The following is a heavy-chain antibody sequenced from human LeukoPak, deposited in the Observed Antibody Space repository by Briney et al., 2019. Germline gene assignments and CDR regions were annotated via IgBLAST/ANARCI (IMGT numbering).Heavy chain of an antibody. CDR3: ARDLLKRSEYFQH. CDR2: ISYDGSNK. V-gene: IGHV3-30-3*01. J-gene: IGHJ1*01. Sequence: GGSLRLSCAASGFTFSSYAMHWVRQAPGKGLEWVAVISYDGSNKYYADSVKGRFTISRDNSKNTLYLQMNSLRAEDTAVYYCARDLLKRSEYFQHWGQGTLVTVSS. D-gene: IGHD4-17*01. CDR1: GFTFSSYA.